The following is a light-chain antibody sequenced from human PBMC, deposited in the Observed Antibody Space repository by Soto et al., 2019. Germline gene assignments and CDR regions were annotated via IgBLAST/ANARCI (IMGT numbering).Light chain of an antibody. CDR2: GIS. Sequence: EIVLTQSPGTLSLSPGERATLSCRASHTISSSYLAWYQQKPGQAPRLLMYGISRRATGIPDRFSGGGSGTDFTLTITRLEPEDFAVYYCQQYVTSSPRTFGQGTKVAIK. CDR1: HTISSSY. CDR3: QQYVTSSPRT. J-gene: IGKJ1*01. V-gene: IGKV3-20*01.